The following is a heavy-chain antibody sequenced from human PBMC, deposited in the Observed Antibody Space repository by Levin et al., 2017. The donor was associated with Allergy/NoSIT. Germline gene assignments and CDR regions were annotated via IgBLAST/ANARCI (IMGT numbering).Heavy chain of an antibody. Sequence: SETLSLTCTVSGVSISSSYWGWIRQSREKGLEWIGYIYYSGSTNSNPSLKSRVTMSMDTSKNQFSLRLSSVTAADTAMYYCARDSDDHYFDYWGQGSLVTVSS. CDR1: GVSISSSY. J-gene: IGHJ4*02. CDR3: ARDSDDHYFDY. V-gene: IGHV4-59*01. CDR2: IYYSGST. D-gene: IGHD1-1*01.